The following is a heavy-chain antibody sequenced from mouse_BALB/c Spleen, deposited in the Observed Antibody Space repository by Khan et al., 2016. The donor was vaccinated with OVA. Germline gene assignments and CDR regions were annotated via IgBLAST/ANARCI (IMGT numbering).Heavy chain of an antibody. CDR1: GYTFTSYW. CDR3: ARDRIDY. CDR2: INPTSGYT. V-gene: IGHV1-7*01. Sequence: HVQLKESGAELTKPGASVKMSCKASGYTFTSYWMHWIKQRPGQGLEWIGYINPTSGYTDYNQKFKDKATLTADKSSSTAYMQLSSLTSDDSAVYYCARDRIDYWGQGTALTVSS. J-gene: IGHJ2*01.